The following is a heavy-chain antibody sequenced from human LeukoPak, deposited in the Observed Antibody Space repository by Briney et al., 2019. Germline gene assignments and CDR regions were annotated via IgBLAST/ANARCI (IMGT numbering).Heavy chain of an antibody. CDR3: ARVLVVTATSYDYGMDV. Sequence: ASVKVSCKASGGTFSSYAISWVRQAPGQGLEWMGGIIPIFGTANYAQKFQGRVTITADESTSTAYMELSSLRSEDTAVYYCARVLVVTATSYDYGMDVWGQGTTVTVSS. CDR2: IIPIFGTA. CDR1: GGTFSSYA. V-gene: IGHV1-69*13. J-gene: IGHJ6*02. D-gene: IGHD2-21*02.